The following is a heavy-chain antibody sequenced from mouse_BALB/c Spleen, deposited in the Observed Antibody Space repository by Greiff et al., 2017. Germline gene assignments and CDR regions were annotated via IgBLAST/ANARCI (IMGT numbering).Heavy chain of an antibody. CDR3: ARGRTTVVATKYYAMDY. Sequence: EVQLVESGGGLVKPGGSLKLSCAASGFTFSSYAMSWVRQTPEKRLEWVASISSGGSTYYPDSVKGRFTISRDNARNILYLQMSSLRSEDTAMYYCARGRTTVVATKYYAMDYWGQGTSVTVSS. D-gene: IGHD1-1*01. J-gene: IGHJ4*01. CDR1: GFTFSSYA. V-gene: IGHV5-6-5*01. CDR2: ISSGGST.